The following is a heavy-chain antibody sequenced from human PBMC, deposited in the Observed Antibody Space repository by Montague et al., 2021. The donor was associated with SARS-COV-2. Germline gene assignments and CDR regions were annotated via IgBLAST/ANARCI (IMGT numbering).Heavy chain of an antibody. Sequence: CAISGDSVSSNSAAWNWIRQSPSRGLEWLGRTYYRSKWYNDYAVSVKXXITINPDTSKNQFSLQLNSVTPEDAAAYYCASGRMVPYSSSWTTLYYYYGMDVWGQGTTVTVSS. CDR3: ASGRMVPYSSSWTTLYYYYGMDV. CDR1: GDSVSSNSAA. D-gene: IGHD6-13*01. V-gene: IGHV6-1*01. J-gene: IGHJ6*02. CDR2: TYYRSKWYN.